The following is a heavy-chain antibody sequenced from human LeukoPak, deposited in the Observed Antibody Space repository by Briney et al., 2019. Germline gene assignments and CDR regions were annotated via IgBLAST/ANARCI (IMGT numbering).Heavy chain of an antibody. CDR2: IIPILGIA. D-gene: IGHD4-4*01. Sequence: ASVKVSCKASGGTFSSYAISWVRQAPGQGLEWMGRIIPILGIANYAQKFQGRVTITADKSTSTAYMELSSLRSEDTAVYYCARGGGSNRPANYYYYYGMDVWGQGTTVTVSS. CDR3: ARGGGSNRPANYYYYYGMDV. J-gene: IGHJ6*02. CDR1: GGTFSSYA. V-gene: IGHV1-69*04.